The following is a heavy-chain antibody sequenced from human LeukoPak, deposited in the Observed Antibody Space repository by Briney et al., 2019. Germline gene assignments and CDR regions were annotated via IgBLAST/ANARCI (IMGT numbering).Heavy chain of an antibody. J-gene: IGHJ4*02. V-gene: IGHV4-39*01. D-gene: IGHD3-10*01. CDR1: GGSISSHYY. CDR2: IYYSGST. Sequence: PSETLSLTCTVSGGSISSHYYWIWIRQPPGKGLEWIGSIYYSGSTYYSPSLKSRVTISLDTSKNQFSLKLTSLTAAETAVYYCARQYGSGSAYTPVVDLWGQGTLVTVSS. CDR3: ARQYGSGSAYTPVVDL.